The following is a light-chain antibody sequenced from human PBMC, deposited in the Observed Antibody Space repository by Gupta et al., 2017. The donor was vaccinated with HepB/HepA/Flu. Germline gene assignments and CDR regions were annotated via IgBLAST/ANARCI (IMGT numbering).Light chain of an antibody. CDR2: DAS. Sequence: VLTQSPATLSLFPGQRATLSCRASEHLNPSLGWYHQRPGQSPRFLIYDASVRATGVPPRFSGSGFGTDFTLTTARLESEDLGVYYCQHRLSWPLTFGGGTTVEL. CDR3: QHRLSWPLT. J-gene: IGKJ4*01. CDR1: EHLNPS. V-gene: IGKV3-11*01.